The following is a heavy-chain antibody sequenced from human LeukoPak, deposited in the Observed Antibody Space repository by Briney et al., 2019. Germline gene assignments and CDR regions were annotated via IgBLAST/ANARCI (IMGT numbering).Heavy chain of an antibody. J-gene: IGHJ4*02. CDR1: GFTFSSYA. Sequence: PGGSLRLSCAASGFTFSSYAMGWVRQAPGKGLEWVSSVSGSGGSTFYADSVKGRFTISRGSSKNTLYLQMNSLRAEDAAVYYCAKHQGYSYDSYFDYWGQGTLVTVSS. D-gene: IGHD5-24*01. V-gene: IGHV3-23*01. CDR2: VSGSGGST. CDR3: AKHQGYSYDSYFDY.